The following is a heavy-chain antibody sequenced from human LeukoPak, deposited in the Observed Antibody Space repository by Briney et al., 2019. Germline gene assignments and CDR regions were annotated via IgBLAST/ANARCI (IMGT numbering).Heavy chain of an antibody. CDR2: IIPIFGTA. J-gene: IGHJ5*02. V-gene: IGHV1-69*13. CDR1: GGTFSSYA. D-gene: IGHD3-3*01. Sequence: GASVKVSCKASGGTFSSYAISWVRQAPGQGLEWMGGIIPIFGTANYAQKFQGRVTITADESTSTAYMELSSLRSEDTAVYYCARESNYDFWSGYHMADYNWFDPWGQGTLVTVSS. CDR3: ARESNYDFWSGYHMADYNWFDP.